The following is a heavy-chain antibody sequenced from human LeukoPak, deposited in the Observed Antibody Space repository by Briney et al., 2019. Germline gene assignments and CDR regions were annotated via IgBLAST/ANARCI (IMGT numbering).Heavy chain of an antibody. Sequence: GGSLRLSCAASGFTFSDYYMSWIRQAPGKGLEWVSYISSSGSTIYYADSVKGRFTISRDNAKNSLYLQMNSLRAEDTAVYYCARDRMGGYYYSYYYGMDVWGQGTTVTVSS. J-gene: IGHJ6*02. CDR1: GFTFSDYY. D-gene: IGHD3-22*01. CDR3: ARDRMGGYYYSYYYGMDV. V-gene: IGHV3-11*01. CDR2: ISSSGSTI.